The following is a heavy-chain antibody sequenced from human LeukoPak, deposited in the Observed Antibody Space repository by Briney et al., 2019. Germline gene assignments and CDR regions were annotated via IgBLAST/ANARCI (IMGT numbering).Heavy chain of an antibody. CDR2: ISGSGGST. J-gene: IGHJ4*02. Sequence: QPGESLRLSCAASGFTFSSYGMNWVRQAPGKRLDWVSAISGSGGSTYYADSVKGRFTISRDNSKNTLYLQMNSLRAEDTAVYYCAKGRRDGYNSFDYWGQGTLVTVSS. V-gene: IGHV3-23*01. D-gene: IGHD5-24*01. CDR3: AKGRRDGYNSFDY. CDR1: GFTFSSYG.